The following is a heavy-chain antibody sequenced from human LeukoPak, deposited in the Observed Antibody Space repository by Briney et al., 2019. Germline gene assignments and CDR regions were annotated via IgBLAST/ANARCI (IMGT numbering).Heavy chain of an antibody. CDR3: ARDFRGTTQKWGDYYYYMDV. D-gene: IGHD1-26*01. J-gene: IGHJ6*03. Sequence: GGTLRLSCAASGFTFSNYGMSWVRQAPGKGLECVSSINTDGAKTYYEDSVKGRFSISRDNSKNTLSLQMNSLRVEDTAVYYCARDFRGTTQKWGDYYYYMDVWGKGTTVTISS. CDR2: INTDGAKT. V-gene: IGHV3-23*01. CDR1: GFTFSNYG.